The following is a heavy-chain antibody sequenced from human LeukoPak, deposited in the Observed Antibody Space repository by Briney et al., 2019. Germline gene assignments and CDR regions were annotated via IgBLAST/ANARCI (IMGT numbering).Heavy chain of an antibody. CDR1: GCSISSYY. Sequence: PETLSLTCTVSGCSISSYYWSWIRQPAGKGLEWIGRIYTSGSTNYNPSLKSRVTMSVDTSKNQFSLKLSSVTAADTAVYYCAIPYYDSSGYYYGDAFDIWGQGTMVTVSS. J-gene: IGHJ3*02. CDR2: IYTSGST. CDR3: AIPYYDSSGYYYGDAFDI. V-gene: IGHV4-4*07. D-gene: IGHD3-22*01.